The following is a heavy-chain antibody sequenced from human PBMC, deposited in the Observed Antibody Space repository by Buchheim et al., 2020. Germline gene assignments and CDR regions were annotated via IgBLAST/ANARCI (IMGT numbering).Heavy chain of an antibody. CDR1: GGSFSGYY. V-gene: IGHV4-34*01. CDR3: ASSYYYGSGSYRTPRGSGGMDV. D-gene: IGHD3-10*01. Sequence: QVQLQQWGAGLLKPSETLSLTCAVYGGSFSGYYWSWIRQPPGKGLEWIGEINHSGSTNYNPSLKSRVTISVDTSKNQFSLQLSSVTAADTAVYYCASSYYYGSGSYRTPRGSGGMDVWGQGTT. CDR2: INHSGST. J-gene: IGHJ6*02.